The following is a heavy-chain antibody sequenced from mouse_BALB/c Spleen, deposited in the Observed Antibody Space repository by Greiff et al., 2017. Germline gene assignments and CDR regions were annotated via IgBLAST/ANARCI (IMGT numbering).Heavy chain of an antibody. CDR2: IDPAHGNT. CDR1: GFNIKDTY. V-gene: IGHV14-3*02. J-gene: IGHJ1*01. Sequence: EVQLQQSGAELVKPGASVKLSCTASGFNIKDTYMHWVKQRPEQGLEWIGRIDPAHGNTKYDPKFQGKATITADTSSNTAYLQLSSLTSEDTAVYYCARSEDGYFNFDVWGAGTTVTVSS. D-gene: IGHD2-3*01. CDR3: ARSEDGYFNFDV.